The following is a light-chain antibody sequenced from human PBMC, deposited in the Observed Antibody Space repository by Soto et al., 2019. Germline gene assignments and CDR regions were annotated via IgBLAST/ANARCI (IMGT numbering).Light chain of an antibody. CDR1: SSDVGGYNY. Sequence: QSALTQPASVSGSDRQSITISCTGTSSDVGGYNYVSWYQQRPGKAPKLMIFEVSNRPSGVSNRFSGSKSDNTASLTISGLQGDDEADYYCSSYTGNTPFFVFGTGTKLTVL. J-gene: IGLJ1*01. CDR2: EVS. V-gene: IGLV2-14*01. CDR3: SSYTGNTPFFV.